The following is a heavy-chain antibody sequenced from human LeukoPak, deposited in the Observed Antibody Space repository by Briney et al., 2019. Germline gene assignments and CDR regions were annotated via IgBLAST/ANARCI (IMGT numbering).Heavy chain of an antibody. CDR3: AREPSLHSSSSYNY. Sequence: ASVKVSCKASGYTFTSYDINWVRQATGQGLEWVGWMNPNSGNTGYAQKFQGRVTMTRDTSITTAYMELSSLSSEDTAMYYCAREPSLHSSSSYNYWGQGTLVTVSS. CDR2: MNPNSGNT. V-gene: IGHV1-8*01. CDR1: GYTFTSYD. D-gene: IGHD6-6*01. J-gene: IGHJ4*02.